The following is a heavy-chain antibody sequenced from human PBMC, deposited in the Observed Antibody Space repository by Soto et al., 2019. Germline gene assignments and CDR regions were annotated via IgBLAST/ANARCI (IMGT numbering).Heavy chain of an antibody. Sequence: SETLSLTCTVSGGSISRYYWSWIRQPPGKGLEWIGYIYNSGINKYNPSIKSRVTISADPSKNQISLKLNSMTAADTAVYYCARDAGGYCSGGTCYEFDYWGQGTLVTVSS. CDR3: ARDAGGYCSGGTCYEFDY. CDR2: IYNSGIN. D-gene: IGHD2-15*01. CDR1: GGSISRYY. V-gene: IGHV4-59*01. J-gene: IGHJ4*02.